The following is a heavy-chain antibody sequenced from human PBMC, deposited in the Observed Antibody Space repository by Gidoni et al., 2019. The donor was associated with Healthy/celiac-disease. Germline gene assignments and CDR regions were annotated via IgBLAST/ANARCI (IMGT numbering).Heavy chain of an antibody. CDR1: GFTFSSYA. V-gene: IGHV3-30-3*01. CDR2: ISYDGSNK. J-gene: IGHJ3*02. CDR3: ARHMVRGVIIDNAFDI. Sequence: QVQLVESGGGVVQPGRSLRLSCAASGFTFSSYAMPWVRQAPGKGLEWVAVISYDGSNKYYADSVKGRFTISRDNSKNTLYLQMNSLRAEDTAVYYCARHMVRGVIIDNAFDIWGQGTMVTVSS. D-gene: IGHD3-10*01.